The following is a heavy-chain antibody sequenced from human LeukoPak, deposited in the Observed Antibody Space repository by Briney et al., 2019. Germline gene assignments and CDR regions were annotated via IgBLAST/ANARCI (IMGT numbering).Heavy chain of an antibody. CDR3: ARVYIPLPAFDP. J-gene: IGHJ5*02. V-gene: IGHV4-61*01. CDR2: IYYGGST. Sequence: SETLSLTCTVSGDSFSGGSYYWAWLRQPPGKGLEWLGYIYYGGSTTYSSSLKSRVTISVDTSKNQVSLKLDSVTAADTAMYYCARVYIPLPAFDPWGQGTLVTVSS. D-gene: IGHD2-21*01. CDR1: GDSFSGGSYY.